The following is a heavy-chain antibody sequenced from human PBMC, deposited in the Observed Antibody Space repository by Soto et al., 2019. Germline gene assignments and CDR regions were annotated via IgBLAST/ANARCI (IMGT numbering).Heavy chain of an antibody. D-gene: IGHD6-19*01. CDR2: INPGGGSA. V-gene: IGHV1-46*01. CDR3: ARDTSGWSLNGLDV. CDR1: GSAITRYY. J-gene: IGHJ6*02. Sequence: QVDLVQSGAEVKKPGASVTISCKASGSAITRYYIHWVRQAPGRGLEWMGIINPGGGSASYAQKFQDRVTIDKDTSTGTVYRDLRSLRTEDTAVYYCARDTSGWSLNGLDVWGQGTTVNVSS.